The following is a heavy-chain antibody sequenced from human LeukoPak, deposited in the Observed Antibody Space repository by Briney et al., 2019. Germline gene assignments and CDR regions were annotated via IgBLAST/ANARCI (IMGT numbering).Heavy chain of an antibody. V-gene: IGHV5-51*01. D-gene: IGHD2-2*01. CDR3: ARQPRSGYCSSTSCFLWYFDL. J-gene: IGHJ2*01. Sequence: GESLKISCKGSGYSFTSYWIGWVRQMPGKGLEWMGIIYPGDSDTRYSLSFQGQVTISADKSISTAYLQWSSLKASDTAMYYCARQPRSGYCSSTSCFLWYFDLWGRGTLVTVSS. CDR1: GYSFTSYW. CDR2: IYPGDSDT.